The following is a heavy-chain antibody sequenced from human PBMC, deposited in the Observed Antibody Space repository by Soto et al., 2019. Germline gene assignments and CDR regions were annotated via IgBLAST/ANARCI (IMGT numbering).Heavy chain of an antibody. D-gene: IGHD2-8*01. CDR1: GGTFSSYA. J-gene: IGHJ4*02. CDR3: ARDTGCTNGVCFNYFDY. V-gene: IGHV1-69*12. Sequence: QVQLVQSGAEVKKPGSSVKVSCKASGGTFSSYAISWVRQAPGQGLEWMGGIIPIFGTANYAQKFQGRVTITADESTSTAYMELSSLRSEDTAVYYCARDTGCTNGVCFNYFDYWGQGTLVTVFS. CDR2: IIPIFGTA.